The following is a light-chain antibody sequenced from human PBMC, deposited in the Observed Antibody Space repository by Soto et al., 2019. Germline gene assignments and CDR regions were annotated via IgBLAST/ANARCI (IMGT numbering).Light chain of an antibody. CDR1: SSDVGGYKY. Sequence: QSALTQPASVSGSPGQSITISCTGVSSDVGGYKYVSWYQQHPGKAPKVMIYEISKRPSGVSDRFSGSKSGNTASLTISGLRAEDEADYYCCSFAGSNTFVFGTGTKLTVL. V-gene: IGLV2-23*02. CDR3: CSFAGSNTFV. J-gene: IGLJ1*01. CDR2: EIS.